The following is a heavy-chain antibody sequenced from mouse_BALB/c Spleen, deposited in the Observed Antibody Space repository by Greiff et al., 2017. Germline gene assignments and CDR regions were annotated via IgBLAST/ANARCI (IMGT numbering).Heavy chain of an antibody. CDR2: IDPFNGGT. V-gene: IGHV1S135*01. Sequence: QLQESGPELMKPGASVKISCKASGYSFTSYYMHWVKQSHGKSLEWIGYIDPFNGGTSYNQKFKGKATLTVDKSSSTAYMHLSSLTSEDSAVYYWARSGLGRRYFDYWGQGTTLTVSS. D-gene: IGHD4-1*01. CDR1: GYSFTSYY. J-gene: IGHJ2*01. CDR3: ARSGLGRRYFDY.